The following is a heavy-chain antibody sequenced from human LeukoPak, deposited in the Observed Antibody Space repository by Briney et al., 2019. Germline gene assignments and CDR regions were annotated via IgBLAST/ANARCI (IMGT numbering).Heavy chain of an antibody. D-gene: IGHD3-10*01. CDR1: GFTFSSYW. Sequence: GGSLRLSCAASGFTFSSYWMSWVRQAPGKGLEWVANIKQDGSEKYYVDSVKGRFTISRDNAKNSLYLQMNSLRAEDTVVYYCARDHYGSGSYYYYGMDVWGKGTTVTVSS. J-gene: IGHJ6*04. CDR2: IKQDGSEK. V-gene: IGHV3-7*03. CDR3: ARDHYGSGSYYYYGMDV.